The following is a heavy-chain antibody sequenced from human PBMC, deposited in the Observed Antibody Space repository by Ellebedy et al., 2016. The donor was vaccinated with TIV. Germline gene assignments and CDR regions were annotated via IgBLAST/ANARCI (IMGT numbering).Heavy chain of an antibody. Sequence: MPSETLSLTCTVSGGFMNSYYWSWIRQPPGKGLEWIGYIYYSGSTNYNPSLKSRVTISVDMSKNQFSLKLSSVTAADTAVYYCARYYGSGSYSFDYWGQGSLVTVSS. J-gene: IGHJ4*02. V-gene: IGHV4-59*08. CDR3: ARYYGSGSYSFDY. CDR2: IYYSGST. CDR1: GGFMNSYY. D-gene: IGHD3-10*01.